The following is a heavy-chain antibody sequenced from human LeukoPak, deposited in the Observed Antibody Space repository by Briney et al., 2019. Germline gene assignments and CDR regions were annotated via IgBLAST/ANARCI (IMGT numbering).Heavy chain of an antibody. D-gene: IGHD1-7*01. J-gene: IGHJ4*02. V-gene: IGHV3-74*01. Sequence: GGSLRLSCAGSGFTFSNTWMHWVRQAPGDGLVWVSRIDSNGNTINYADSVKGRFTISRDNARNTLYLQMNGLRVEDTALYFCATAGNYRFDNWGQGTLVTVSS. CDR2: IDSNGNTI. CDR3: ATAGNYRFDN. CDR1: GFTFSNTW.